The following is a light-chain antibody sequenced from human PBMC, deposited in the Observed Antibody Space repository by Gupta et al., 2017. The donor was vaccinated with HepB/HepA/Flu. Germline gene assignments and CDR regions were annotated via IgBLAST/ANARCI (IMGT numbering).Light chain of an antibody. CDR3: QQYNNWPPRYT. V-gene: IGKV3-15*01. J-gene: IGKJ2*01. CDR2: GAS. CDR1: QSVSSN. Sequence: EILMTQSPATLSVSPGERATLSCRASQSVSSNLAWYQQKPGQAPRLLIYGASTRPTGIPARFSGSGSGTEFTLTISSLQSEDFAVYYCQQYNNWPPRYTFGQGTKLEIK.